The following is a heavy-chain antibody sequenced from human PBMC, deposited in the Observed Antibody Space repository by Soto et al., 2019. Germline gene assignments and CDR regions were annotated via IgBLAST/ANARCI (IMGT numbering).Heavy chain of an antibody. V-gene: IGHV1-69*02. J-gene: IGHJ4*02. Sequence: QVQLVQSGAEVKKPGSSVKVSCKASGGTFSSYTISWVRQAPGQGLEWMGRIIPILGIANYAQKFQGRVTITADKSTSTAYMELSSLRSDDTAVYYCARVGAGSGWSYYFDYWGQGTLVTVSS. D-gene: IGHD6-19*01. CDR2: IIPILGIA. CDR3: ARVGAGSGWSYYFDY. CDR1: GGTFSSYT.